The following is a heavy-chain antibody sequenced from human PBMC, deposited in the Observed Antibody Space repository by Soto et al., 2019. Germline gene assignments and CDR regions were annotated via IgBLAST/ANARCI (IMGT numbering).Heavy chain of an antibody. Sequence: GGSLRLSCAASGFTLSSTSMNWVRQAPGKGLEWVSYVSSGSTTLYYADSVKGRFTISRDNAKNSLYLQMNSLRAEDTAVYYCARGYADYPFWYFDLWGRGTLVTVSS. CDR3: ARGYADYPFWYFDL. CDR1: GFTLSSTS. V-gene: IGHV3-48*01. J-gene: IGHJ2*01. D-gene: IGHD4-17*01. CDR2: VSSGSTTL.